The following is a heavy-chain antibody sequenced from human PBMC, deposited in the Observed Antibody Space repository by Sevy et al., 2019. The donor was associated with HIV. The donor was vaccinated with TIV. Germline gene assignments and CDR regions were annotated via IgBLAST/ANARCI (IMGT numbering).Heavy chain of an antibody. CDR2: IIPIFGTA. J-gene: IGHJ6*02. CDR3: ARVGGGYCSGGSCYSGYYYYGMDV. Sequence: ASLKVSCKASGGTFSSYAISWVRQAPGQGLEWMGGIIPIFGTANYAQKFQGRVTITADESTSTASMELSSLRSEDTAVYYCARVGGGYCSGGSCYSGYYYYGMDVWGQGTTVTVSS. D-gene: IGHD2-15*01. CDR1: GGTFSSYA. V-gene: IGHV1-69*13.